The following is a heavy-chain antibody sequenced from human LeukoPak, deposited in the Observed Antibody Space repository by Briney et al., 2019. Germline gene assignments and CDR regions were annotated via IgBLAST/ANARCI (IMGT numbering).Heavy chain of an antibody. CDR2: INYSGST. D-gene: IGHD3-22*01. CDR1: AGSLISYY. Sequence: SESRSLECPVAAGSLISYYWGCIRQPPGEGLGWIGYINYSGSTNYKPSLKSRVTISVDTSKNQFSLKLSSVTAADTAVYYCARDSEITMRVPRSWFDPWGQGTLVTVSS. CDR3: ARDSEITMRVPRSWFDP. J-gene: IGHJ5*02. V-gene: IGHV4-59*01.